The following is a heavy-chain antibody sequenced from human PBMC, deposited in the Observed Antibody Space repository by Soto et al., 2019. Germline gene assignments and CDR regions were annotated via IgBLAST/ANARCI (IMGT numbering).Heavy chain of an antibody. D-gene: IGHD3-22*01. CDR3: ARVVPLYDRTSPLDY. J-gene: IGHJ4*02. CDR1: GYTFSTYG. V-gene: IGHV1-3*04. CDR2: FNTGNGDT. Sequence: QVQLVQSGAEEKKPGASVKVSCKASGYTFSTYGIHWVRQAPGQRLEWMGWFNTGNGDTKYSQKFQGRVTLTGDTSASTASMELSGLRSADTAVYYCARVVPLYDRTSPLDYWCQGTLVTVSS.